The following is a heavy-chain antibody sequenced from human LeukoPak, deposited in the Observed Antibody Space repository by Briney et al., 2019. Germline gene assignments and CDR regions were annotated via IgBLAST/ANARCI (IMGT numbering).Heavy chain of an antibody. CDR2: ISSSSSYI. D-gene: IGHD6-19*01. CDR1: GYSISSGYY. CDR3: ARILDSAWGELGY. V-gene: IGHV3-21*01. J-gene: IGHJ4*02. Sequence: ETLSLTCTVSGYSISSGYYWGWIRQSPGKGLEWVSSISSSSSYIYYADSVKGRFTISRDNAKNTLYLQMNSLRAEDTAVYYCARILDSAWGELGYWGQGTLVTVSS.